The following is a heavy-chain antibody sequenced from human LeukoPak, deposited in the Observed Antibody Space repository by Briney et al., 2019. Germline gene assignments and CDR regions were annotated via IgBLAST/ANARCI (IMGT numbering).Heavy chain of an antibody. CDR2: IWYDGSNK. CDR3: ARDGGDIVVVPAAMYYFDY. Sequence: GGSLRLSCAASGFTFSSYGVHWVRQAPGKGLEWAAVIWYDGSNKYYADSVKGRFTISRDNSKNTLYLQMNSLRAEDTAVYYCARDGGDIVVVPAAMYYFDYWGQGTLVTVSS. V-gene: IGHV3-33*01. J-gene: IGHJ4*02. D-gene: IGHD2-2*01. CDR1: GFTFSSYG.